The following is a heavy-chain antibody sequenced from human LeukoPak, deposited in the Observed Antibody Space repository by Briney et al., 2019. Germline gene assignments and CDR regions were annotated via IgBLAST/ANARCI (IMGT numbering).Heavy chain of an antibody. V-gene: IGHV3-21*01. Sequence: GGTLRLSCAASGFTFRSYAMNWVRQAPGKGLEWVSSISGSSSYIYYADSVKGRFTISRHNAKNSLYLQMNSLRAEDTAVYYCARVSAGVIGMKDVFDIWGQGTMVTVSS. CDR1: GFTFRSYA. J-gene: IGHJ3*02. CDR3: ARVSAGVIGMKDVFDI. D-gene: IGHD3-16*02. CDR2: ISGSSSYI.